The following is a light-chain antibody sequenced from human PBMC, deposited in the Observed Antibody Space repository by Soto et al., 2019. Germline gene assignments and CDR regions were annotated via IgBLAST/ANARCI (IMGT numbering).Light chain of an antibody. Sequence: QSVLTQPPSVSAAPGQTVIISCSGSSSNIGNNYVSWYQQLPGTAPRLLIYDANKRPSEIPDRFSGSKSATSATLGITGLQTGYEADYYCGAWDTSLSGVVFGGGTKLTVL. CDR3: GAWDTSLSGVV. CDR2: DAN. CDR1: SSNIGNNY. V-gene: IGLV1-51*01. J-gene: IGLJ2*01.